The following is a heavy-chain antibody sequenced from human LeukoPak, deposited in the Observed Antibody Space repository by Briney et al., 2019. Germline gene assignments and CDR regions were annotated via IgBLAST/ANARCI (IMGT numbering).Heavy chain of an antibody. Sequence: ASVKVSCKASGYTFTGYYMHWVRQAPGQGLEWMGWINPNSGGTNYAQKFQGRVTMTRDTSISTAYMELSRLRSDDTAVYYCARAGYYGSSGYYSWVEFDYWGQGTLVTVSS. CDR2: INPNSGGT. D-gene: IGHD3-22*01. J-gene: IGHJ4*02. CDR3: ARAGYYGSSGYYSWVEFDY. V-gene: IGHV1-2*02. CDR1: GYTFTGYY.